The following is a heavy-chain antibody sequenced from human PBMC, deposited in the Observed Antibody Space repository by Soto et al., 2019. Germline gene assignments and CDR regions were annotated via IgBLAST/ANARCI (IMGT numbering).Heavy chain of an antibody. CDR2: IKHDGSVQ. Sequence: GGSLRLSCEASGFTFSGYWMSWVRQAPGKGLEWVADIKHDGSVQYYVDSVKGRFTISRDNAKKLLYLQMNGLRAEHTALYYCARAPSSTGWYRFDLWGQGTLVTVSS. CDR1: GFTFSGYW. V-gene: IGHV3-7*03. J-gene: IGHJ4*02. D-gene: IGHD6-19*01. CDR3: ARAPSSTGWYRFDL.